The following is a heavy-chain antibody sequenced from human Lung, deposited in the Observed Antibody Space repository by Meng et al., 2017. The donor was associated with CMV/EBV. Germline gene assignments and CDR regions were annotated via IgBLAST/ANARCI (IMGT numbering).Heavy chain of an antibody. CDR2: INSISTFI. V-gene: IGHV3-21*01. D-gene: IGHD2-15*01. CDR1: GFTFSSFS. Sequence: ESLKISCAASGFTFSSFSMNWVRQAPGKGLEWVSSINSISTFIYYADSVKGRFTISRDNAKNSLYLHMSSLRAEDTAVYYCVRDRLGGRLFDYWGQGTXVTVSS. CDR3: VRDRLGGRLFDY. J-gene: IGHJ4*02.